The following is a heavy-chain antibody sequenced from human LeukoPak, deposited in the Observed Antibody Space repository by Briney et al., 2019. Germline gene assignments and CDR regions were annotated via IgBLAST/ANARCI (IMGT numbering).Heavy chain of an antibody. V-gene: IGHV3-48*03. CDR2: ISTSGATM. CDR3: ARGSF. Sequence: GGSLRLSCVTSGFTFSIYDMNWVRQAPGKGLEWISYISTSGATMHYADSVEGRFTISRDNARNSLCLQMNSLGAEDTAVYYCARGSFWGQGTLVTVSS. J-gene: IGHJ4*02. CDR1: GFTFSIYD.